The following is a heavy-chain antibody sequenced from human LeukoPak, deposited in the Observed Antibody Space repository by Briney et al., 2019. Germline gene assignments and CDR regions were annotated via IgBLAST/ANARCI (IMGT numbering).Heavy chain of an antibody. V-gene: IGHV3-7*01. J-gene: IGHJ6*03. Sequence: GGSLRLSCVGYGFDLSTFWMSWVRQAPGKGLEWVANINQDGREKHYVDSVRGSFTISRDKAEKSVYLQMNGLRAEDTAIYYCARDSNYHHYYHLDVWGKGTTVTVSS. CDR2: INQDGREK. CDR3: ARDSNYHHYYHLDV. CDR1: GFDLSTFW.